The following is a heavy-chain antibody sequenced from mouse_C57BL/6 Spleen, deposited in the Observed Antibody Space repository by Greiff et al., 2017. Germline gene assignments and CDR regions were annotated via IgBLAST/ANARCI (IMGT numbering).Heavy chain of an antibody. CDR2: INPNNGGT. CDR3: ARKGFTTVVAHWYFDV. D-gene: IGHD1-1*01. Sequence: EVQLQQSGPELVKPGASVKISCKASGYTFTDYYMNWVKQSHGKSLEWIGDINPNNGGTSYNQKFKGKATLTVDKSSSTAYMELRSLTSEDSAVYYCARKGFTTVVAHWYFDVWGTGTTVTVSS. J-gene: IGHJ1*03. CDR1: GYTFTDYY. V-gene: IGHV1-26*01.